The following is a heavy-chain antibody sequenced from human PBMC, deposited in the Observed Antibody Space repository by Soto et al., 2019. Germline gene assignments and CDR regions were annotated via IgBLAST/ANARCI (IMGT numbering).Heavy chain of an antibody. D-gene: IGHD6-13*01. CDR3: ASRAASCIGYFDS. Sequence: QVQLVQSGAEVRKPGSSVKVSCKASGGSFSRYAITWVRQAPGQGLEWMGGIIPTFGTRNYAQKFQGRVTITADESTSTAYMELNSLRSENTAVYYFASRAASCIGYFDSWSQGTLVTVSA. V-gene: IGHV1-69*01. CDR1: GGSFSRYA. CDR2: IIPTFGTR. J-gene: IGHJ4*02.